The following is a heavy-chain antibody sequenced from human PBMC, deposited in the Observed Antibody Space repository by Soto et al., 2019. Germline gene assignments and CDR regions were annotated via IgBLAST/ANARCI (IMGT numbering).Heavy chain of an antibody. CDR1: GFTFSSYW. Sequence: GGSLRLSFAASGFTFSSYWMHWVRQAPGKGLVWVSRINSDGSSTSYADSVKGRFTISRDNAKNTLYLQMNSLRAEDTAVYYCARDPVSNSYYYYGVNVWGQGTTVTAP. CDR3: ARDPVSNSYYYYGVNV. V-gene: IGHV3-74*01. CDR2: INSDGSST. D-gene: IGHD4-4*01. J-gene: IGHJ6*02.